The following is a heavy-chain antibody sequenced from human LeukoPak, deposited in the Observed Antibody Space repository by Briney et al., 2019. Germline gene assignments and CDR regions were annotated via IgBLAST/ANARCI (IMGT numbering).Heavy chain of an antibody. J-gene: IGHJ4*02. CDR3: ARAPHYVIDY. CDR1: GFTVSSNY. V-gene: IGHV3-66*01. D-gene: IGHD4-17*01. Sequence: PGGSLRLSCAASGFTVSSNYMSWVRQAPGKGLEWVSVIYSGGSTYYADSVKSRFTISRDNSKNTLYLQMNSLRAEDTAVYYCARAPHYVIDYWGQGTLVTVSS. CDR2: IYSGGST.